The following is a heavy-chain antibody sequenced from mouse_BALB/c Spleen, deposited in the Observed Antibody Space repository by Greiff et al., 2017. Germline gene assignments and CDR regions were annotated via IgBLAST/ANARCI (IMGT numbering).Heavy chain of an antibody. Sequence: EVQVVESGGGLVQPGGSRKLSCAASGFTFSSFGMHWVRQAPEKGLEWVAYISSGSSTIYYADTVKGRFTISRDNPKNTLFLQMTSLRSEDTAMYYCARYRGWVDYWGQGTTLTVSS. CDR3: ARYRGWVDY. V-gene: IGHV5-17*02. J-gene: IGHJ2*01. CDR1: GFTFSSFG. D-gene: IGHD3-3*01. CDR2: ISSGSSTI.